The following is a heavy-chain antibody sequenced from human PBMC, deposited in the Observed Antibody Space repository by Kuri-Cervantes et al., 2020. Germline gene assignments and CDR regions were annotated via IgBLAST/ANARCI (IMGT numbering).Heavy chain of an antibody. V-gene: IGHV4-4*07. J-gene: IGHJ6*02. CDR3: ASRYSSSCYDLKTLVANNNYYYYGMDV. Sequence: SETLSLTCTVSGGSISSYYWSWIRQPAGKGLEWIGRIYTSGSTNYNPSLKSRVTMSVDTSKNQFSLKLSSVTAADTAVYYCASRYSSSCYDLKTLVANNNYYYYGMDVWGQGTTVTVSS. CDR2: IYTSGST. CDR1: GGSISSYY. D-gene: IGHD6-13*01.